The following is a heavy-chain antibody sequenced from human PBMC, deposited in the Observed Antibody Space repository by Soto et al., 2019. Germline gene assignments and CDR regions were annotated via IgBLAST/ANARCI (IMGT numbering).Heavy chain of an antibody. D-gene: IGHD6-13*01. V-gene: IGHV4-31*03. CDR2: INYSGNT. J-gene: IGHJ4*02. Sequence: QVQLQESGPGLVKPSQTLSLTCTVSGGSISSGSYYWSWIRHHPGKDLEWIGFINYSGNTYQNPSLKSRVSLSADTSKNQFSLRLSSVTAADTAVYYCARDLVSSSWNSPFGYWGQGSLVIVSS. CDR1: GGSISSGSYY. CDR3: ARDLVSSSWNSPFGY.